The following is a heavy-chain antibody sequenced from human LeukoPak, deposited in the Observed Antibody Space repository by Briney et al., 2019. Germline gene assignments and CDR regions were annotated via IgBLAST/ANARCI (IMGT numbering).Heavy chain of an antibody. D-gene: IGHD2-15*01. V-gene: IGHV4-30-2*01. Sequence: SETLSLTCTVSGDAISSGGYYWSWIRQPPGKGLESIGYISYSGSTYCSPSLKSRVTISADRSKNHFSLKLSSVTAADTAVYYCARLVVVAATRLEGFDYWGQGTLVIVSS. J-gene: IGHJ4*02. CDR1: GDAISSGGYY. CDR2: ISYSGST. CDR3: ARLVVVAATRLEGFDY.